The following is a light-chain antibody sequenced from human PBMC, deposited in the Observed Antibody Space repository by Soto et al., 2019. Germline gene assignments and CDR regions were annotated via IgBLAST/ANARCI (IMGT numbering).Light chain of an antibody. CDR3: QHYSTYPLT. CDR1: QGITTY. V-gene: IGKV1-16*01. CDR2: AAS. Sequence: DIHMTQSPSSLSASVGDRVTITCRASQGITTYLAWFQQKPGKAPKSLIYAASIFQSGVPSRFSGTGSGTDFTLTISSLQPEDSATYYCQHYSTYPLTFGGGTKVEIK. J-gene: IGKJ4*01.